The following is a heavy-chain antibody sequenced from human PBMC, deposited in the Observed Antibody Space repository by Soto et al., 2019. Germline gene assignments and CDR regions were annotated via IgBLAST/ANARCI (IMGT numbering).Heavy chain of an antibody. CDR3: ARDGGYNPVGAFDI. D-gene: IGHD5-12*01. Sequence: PSETLSLTCTVFGGSISSYYWSWIRQPPGKGLEWIGYIYYSGSTNYNPFLKSRVTISVDTSKNQFSLKLSSVTAADTAVYYCARDGGYNPVGAFDIWGQGTMVTVSS. CDR2: IYYSGST. CDR1: GGSISSYY. J-gene: IGHJ3*02. V-gene: IGHV4-59*01.